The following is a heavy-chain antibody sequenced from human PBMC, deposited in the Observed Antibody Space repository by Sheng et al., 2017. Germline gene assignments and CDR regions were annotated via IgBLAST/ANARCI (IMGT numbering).Heavy chain of an antibody. D-gene: IGHD2-21*02. CDR3: ARDEISGAYCGGDCYSRIDY. J-gene: IGHJ4*02. Sequence: ESGGGVVQPGRSLRLSCAASGFTFRSYAMHWVRQAPGKGLEWVAVISYDGSNKYYADSVKGRFTISRDNSKNTLYLQMDSLRAEDTAVYYCARDEISGAYCGGDCYSRIDYWGQGTLVTVSS. CDR1: GFTFRSYA. V-gene: IGHV3-30*04. CDR2: ISYDGSNK.